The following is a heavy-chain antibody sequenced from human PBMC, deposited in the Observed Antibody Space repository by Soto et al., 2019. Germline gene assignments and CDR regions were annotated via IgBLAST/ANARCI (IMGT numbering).Heavy chain of an antibody. Sequence: EVQLLESGGGLVQPGGSLRLSCAASGFTFSSYAMSWVRQAPGKGLEWVSSISSSSSYIYYADSVKGRFTISRDNAKNSLYLQMNSLRAEDTAVYYCARKPLGSEGNWFDPWGQGTLVTVSS. CDR3: ARKPLGSEGNWFDP. CDR1: GFTFSSYA. V-gene: IGHV3-21*01. D-gene: IGHD3-10*01. CDR2: ISSSSSYI. J-gene: IGHJ5*02.